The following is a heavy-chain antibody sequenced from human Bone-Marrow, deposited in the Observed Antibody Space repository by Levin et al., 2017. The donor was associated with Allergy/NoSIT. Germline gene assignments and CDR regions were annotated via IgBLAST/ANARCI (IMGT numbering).Heavy chain of an antibody. CDR2: TIPLYGTP. CDR3: ARKMGGGSALDS. Sequence: SVKVSCKASGGVFKNYAINWVRQAPGQGLEWMGGTIPLYGTPIYAQKFQGRLTIVRDGSTTTAYMELSSLRSEDTAVYYCARKMGGGSALDSWGQGTLVTVSS. V-gene: IGHV1-69*05. J-gene: IGHJ4*02. D-gene: IGHD2-15*01. CDR1: GGVFKNYA.